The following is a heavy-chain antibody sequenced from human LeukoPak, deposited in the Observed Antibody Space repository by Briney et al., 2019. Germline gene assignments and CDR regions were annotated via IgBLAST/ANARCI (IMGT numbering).Heavy chain of an antibody. D-gene: IGHD4-23*01. CDR2: ITSSSTYI. CDR3: ASRLRWPNFDY. J-gene: IGHJ4*02. V-gene: IGHV3-21*01. CDR1: GFPFSDYS. Sequence: GGSLRLSCAASGFPFSDYSMNWVRQAPGKGLSWVSSITSSSTYIYYADSVKGRFTISRDNAKNSLYLQMNSLRAEDTAVYYCASRLRWPNFDYWGQGTLVTVSS.